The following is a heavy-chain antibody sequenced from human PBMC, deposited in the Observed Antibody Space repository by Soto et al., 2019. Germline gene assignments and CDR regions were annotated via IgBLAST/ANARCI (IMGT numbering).Heavy chain of an antibody. D-gene: IGHD6-13*01. V-gene: IGHV1-2*02. CDR1: GYTFSGYF. Sequence: QVQLVQSGADVKKPGASVKVSCKTSGYTFSGYFMHWLRQAPGQGLEWMGWMNPNSGCTDYAQNFQGRVSMTWDTAMSPDYMELSRVRSAVTALYYCARGYSSSSWRVFDYWGQGTLVTVSS. CDR3: ARGYSSSSWRVFDY. CDR2: MNPNSGCT. J-gene: IGHJ4*02.